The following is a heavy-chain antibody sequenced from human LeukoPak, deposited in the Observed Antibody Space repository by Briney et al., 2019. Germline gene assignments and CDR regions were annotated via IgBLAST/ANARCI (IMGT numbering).Heavy chain of an antibody. Sequence: SETLSLTCAVFGGSFSGYYWNWIRQPPGKGLEWIGQINPSRNTNYNPSLKSRATISVDTSKNQFSLDLRSVTAADTAVYYCARERLAMVRGVIPKEAWGWFDPWGQGTLVTVSS. J-gene: IGHJ5*02. CDR2: INPSRNT. CDR3: ARERLAMVRGVIPKEAWGWFDP. CDR1: GGSFSGYY. D-gene: IGHD3-10*01. V-gene: IGHV4-34*01.